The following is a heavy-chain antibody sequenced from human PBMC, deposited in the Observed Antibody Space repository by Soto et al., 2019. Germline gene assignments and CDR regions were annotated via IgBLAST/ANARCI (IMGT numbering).Heavy chain of an antibody. Sequence: EVQLVESGGGLVQPGGSLRLSCAASGFTVSNSYMSWVRQAPGMGLVWVSLIYSGGSTYYADSVKGRFTISRDNSKNTMYLQMNSLRAEDTAVYYCASHSGTYLNPHYWGQGTLVTVSS. CDR2: IYSGGST. D-gene: IGHD1-26*01. CDR1: GFTVSNSY. CDR3: ASHSGTYLNPHY. V-gene: IGHV3-66*04. J-gene: IGHJ4*02.